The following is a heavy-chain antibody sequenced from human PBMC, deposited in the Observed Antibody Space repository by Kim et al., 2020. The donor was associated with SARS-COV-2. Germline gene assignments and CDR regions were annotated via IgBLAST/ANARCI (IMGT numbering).Heavy chain of an antibody. CDR1: GYNFANYW. CDR2: IYPGDSDT. V-gene: IGHV5-51*01. J-gene: IGHJ4*02. D-gene: IGHD6-19*01. Sequence: GESLKISCKGSGYNFANYWIAWVRQMPGKGLEWMGIIYPGDSDTIYSPSFRGQVTISVDKSISTAYLQWTSLKASDTAMYYCARRMWAGGWYNGFDFWGQ. CDR3: ARRMWAGGWYNGFDF.